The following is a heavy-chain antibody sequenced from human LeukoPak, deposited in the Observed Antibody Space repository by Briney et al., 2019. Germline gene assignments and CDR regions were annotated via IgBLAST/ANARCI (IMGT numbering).Heavy chain of an antibody. Sequence: SVKVSCKASGGTFSSYAISWVRQAPGQGLEWMGGIIPIFGTANYAQKFQGRVTITTDESTSTAYMELSSLRSEDTAVYYCARGIVVVPADPYYFDYWGQGTLVTVSS. D-gene: IGHD2-2*01. CDR3: ARGIVVVPADPYYFDY. V-gene: IGHV1-69*05. CDR1: GGTFSSYA. J-gene: IGHJ4*02. CDR2: IIPIFGTA.